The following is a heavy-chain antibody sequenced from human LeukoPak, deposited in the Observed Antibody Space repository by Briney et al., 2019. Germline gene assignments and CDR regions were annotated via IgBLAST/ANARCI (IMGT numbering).Heavy chain of an antibody. Sequence: GGSLRLSCAASGFTFSSYAMHWVRQAPGKGLEWVAVISYDGSNKYYADSVKGRFTISRDNSKNTLYLQMNSLRAEDTAVYYCARGWGGSGSYYMYFDYWGQGTLVTVSS. CDR1: GFTFSSYA. V-gene: IGHV3-30-3*01. J-gene: IGHJ4*02. CDR3: ARGWGGSGSYYMYFDY. CDR2: ISYDGSNK. D-gene: IGHD3-10*01.